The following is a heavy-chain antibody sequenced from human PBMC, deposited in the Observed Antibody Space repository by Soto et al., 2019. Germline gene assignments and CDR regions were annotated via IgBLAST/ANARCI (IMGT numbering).Heavy chain of an antibody. CDR3: ARASHSKYCSGGSCYYYYYGMDV. Sequence: SETLSLTCAVSGGSISSGGYSWSWIRQPPGKGLEWIGYIYHSGSTYHNPSLKSRVTISVDRSKNQFSLKLSSVTAADTAVYYCARASHSKYCSGGSCYYYYYGMDVWGQGTTVTVSS. J-gene: IGHJ6*02. D-gene: IGHD2-15*01. CDR2: IYHSGST. CDR1: GGSISSGGYS. V-gene: IGHV4-30-2*01.